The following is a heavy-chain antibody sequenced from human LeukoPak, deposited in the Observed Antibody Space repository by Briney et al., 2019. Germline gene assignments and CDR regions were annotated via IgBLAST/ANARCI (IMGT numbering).Heavy chain of an antibody. V-gene: IGHV3-21*01. J-gene: IGHJ4*02. CDR2: ISSSSSYI. CDR3: ARDGSGSYPPAYFDY. D-gene: IGHD3-10*01. CDR1: GFTFSTYW. Sequence: GGSLRLSCEGSGFTFSTYWMSWVRQAPGKGLEWVSSISSSSSYIYYADSVKGRFTISRDNAKNSLYLQMNSLRAEDTAVYYCARDGSGSYPPAYFDYWGQGTLVTVSS.